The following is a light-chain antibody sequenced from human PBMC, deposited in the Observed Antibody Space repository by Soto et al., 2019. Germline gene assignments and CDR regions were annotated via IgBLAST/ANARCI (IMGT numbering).Light chain of an antibody. V-gene: IGKV4-1*01. CDR2: WSS. J-gene: IGKJ4*01. Sequence: DIVMTQSPDSLVVSLGERATIDCRSSQSLLYSSNNKNYLAWYQQKPGQPPTLLIYWSSTRESGVPDRFSGSGSGTDFTLTISSLQAEDVAVYYCQQYYSTPLTFGGGTKVEIK. CDR1: QSLLYSSNNKNY. CDR3: QQYYSTPLT.